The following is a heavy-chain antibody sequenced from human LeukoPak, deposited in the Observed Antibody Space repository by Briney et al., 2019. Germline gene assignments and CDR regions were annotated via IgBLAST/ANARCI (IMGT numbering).Heavy chain of an antibody. V-gene: IGHV4-38-2*02. J-gene: IGHJ5*02. CDR1: GYSISSGYY. CDR3: ARVPGPNWFDP. CDR2: IYQSGST. Sequence: SETLSLTCTVSGYSISSGYYWGWIRPPPGKGLEWIGSIYQSGSTYYNPSLKSRVTISVDTSKNQFSLKLSSVTAADTAVYYCARVPGPNWFDPWGQGTLVTVSS.